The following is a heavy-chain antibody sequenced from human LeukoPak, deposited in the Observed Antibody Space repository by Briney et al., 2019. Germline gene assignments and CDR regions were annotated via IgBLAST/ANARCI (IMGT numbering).Heavy chain of an antibody. Sequence: RAGGSLRLSCAASGFTFSSYEMNWVRQAPGKGREWVSYISSSGSTIYYADSVKGRFTISRDNAENSLYLQMNRLRAEDTAVYYCARRGVYGSGAFYLDYWGQGTLVTVSS. CDR1: GFTFSSYE. CDR2: ISSSGSTI. V-gene: IGHV3-48*03. D-gene: IGHD3-10*01. J-gene: IGHJ4*02. CDR3: ARRGVYGSGAFYLDY.